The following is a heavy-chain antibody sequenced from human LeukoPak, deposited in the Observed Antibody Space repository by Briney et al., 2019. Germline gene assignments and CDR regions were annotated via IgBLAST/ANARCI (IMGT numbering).Heavy chain of an antibody. CDR3: AREGSRLLWFGERGAFDI. CDR2: INAGNGNT. D-gene: IGHD3-10*01. Sequence: ASVKVSCKVSGYTLTELSMHWVRQAPGLRLEWMGWINAGNGNTKYSQKFQGRVTITRDTSASTAYMELSSLRSEDTAVYYCAREGSRLLWFGERGAFDIWGQGTMVTVSS. V-gene: IGHV1-3*01. CDR1: GYTLTELS. J-gene: IGHJ3*02.